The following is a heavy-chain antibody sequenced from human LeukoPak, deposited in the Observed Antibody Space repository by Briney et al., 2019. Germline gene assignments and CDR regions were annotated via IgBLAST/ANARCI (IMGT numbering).Heavy chain of an antibody. CDR3: AKGGSGWYKYDC. CDR1: GFTFSSYA. J-gene: IGHJ4*02. Sequence: PGGSLRLSCAASGFTFSSYAMSWVPQAPGKGLEWVSAISGSGGTTYYADSVKGRFTISRDNSKNTLYLQMDSLRAEDTAVYYCAKGGSGWYKYDCWGQGTLVSVSS. V-gene: IGHV3-23*01. CDR2: ISGSGGTT. D-gene: IGHD6-19*01.